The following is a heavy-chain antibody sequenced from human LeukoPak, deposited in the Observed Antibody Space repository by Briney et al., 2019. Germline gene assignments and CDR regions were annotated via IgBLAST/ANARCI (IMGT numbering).Heavy chain of an antibody. CDR1: GGSISSGSYD. Sequence: SETLSLTCTVSGGSISSGSYDWSWIRQPAGKGLEWIGRIYTSGSTNYNPSLKSRVTISVDTSKNQFSLKLSSVTAADTAVYHCARAVAGYNWFDPWGQGTLVTVSS. CDR3: ARAVAGYNWFDP. CDR2: IYTSGST. D-gene: IGHD6-19*01. V-gene: IGHV4-61*02. J-gene: IGHJ5*02.